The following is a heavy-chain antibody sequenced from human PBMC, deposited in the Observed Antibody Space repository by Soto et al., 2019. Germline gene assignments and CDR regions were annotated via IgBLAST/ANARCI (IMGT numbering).Heavy chain of an antibody. J-gene: IGHJ4*02. D-gene: IGHD1-1*01. Sequence: QVQLVESGGGVVQPGRSLRLSCAASGFTFSSYGMHWVRQAPGKGLEWVAVISYDGSNKYYADSVKGRFTISRDNSKNTLYLQMTSLRVEDTAVYYCAKEGDGYNSDYFDYWGQGTLVTVSS. CDR1: GFTFSSYG. CDR3: AKEGDGYNSDYFDY. V-gene: IGHV3-30*18. CDR2: ISYDGSNK.